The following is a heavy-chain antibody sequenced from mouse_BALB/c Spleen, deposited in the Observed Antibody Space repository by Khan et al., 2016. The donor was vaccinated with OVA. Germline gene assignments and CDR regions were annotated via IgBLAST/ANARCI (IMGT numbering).Heavy chain of an antibody. V-gene: IGHV3-6*02. J-gene: IGHJ3*01. CDR3: ARGGSSGPAWFAY. D-gene: IGHD3-1*01. CDR1: GYSITSGYF. Sequence: EVELQESGPGLVKPSQSLSLTCSVTGYSITSGYFWNWIRQFPGNKLEWMGYIRYDGNSNYNPSLKNRISITRDTSKNQFFLKLNSVTPEDTGTYYCARGGSSGPAWFAYWGQGTLVTVSA. CDR2: IRYDGNS.